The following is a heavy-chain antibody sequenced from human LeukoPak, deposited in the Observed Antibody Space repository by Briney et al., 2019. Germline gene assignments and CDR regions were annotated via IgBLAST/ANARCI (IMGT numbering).Heavy chain of an antibody. CDR1: GGSISSGGYY. D-gene: IGHD4-17*01. J-gene: IGHJ4*02. CDR3: AREGHDYGDYYDY. CDR2: IYYSGST. Sequence: SQTLSLTCTVSGGSISSGGYYWSWIRQHPGKGLEWIGYIYYSGSTYYNPSLKSRVTISVDTSKSQFSLKLSSVTAADTAVYYCAREGHDYGDYYDYWGQGTLVTVSS. V-gene: IGHV4-31*03.